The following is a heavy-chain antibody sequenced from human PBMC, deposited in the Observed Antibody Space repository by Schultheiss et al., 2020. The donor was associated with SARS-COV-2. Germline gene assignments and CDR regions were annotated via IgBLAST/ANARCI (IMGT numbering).Heavy chain of an antibody. CDR2: IYYSGST. V-gene: IGHV4-59*08. J-gene: IGHJ2*01. Sequence: SETLSLTCTFSAGSVGGYYWHWIRQPPGKGLEWIGYIYYSGSTNYNPSLKSRVTMSVDASKSQFSLKVSSVTAADTAVYYCARATYYDLLTGHSLADGWYFDLWGRGTLVTVSS. CDR1: AGSVGGYY. D-gene: IGHD3-9*01. CDR3: ARATYYDLLTGHSLADGWYFDL.